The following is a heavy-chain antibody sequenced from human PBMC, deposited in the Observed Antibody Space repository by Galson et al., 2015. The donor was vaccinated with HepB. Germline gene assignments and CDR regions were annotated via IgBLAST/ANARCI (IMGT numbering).Heavy chain of an antibody. Sequence: SLRLSCAASGFTFSGYWMSWVRQAPGKGLEWVANIRQDGGEKYYVDYVKGRFTISRDNAKNSLYMQMNSLRAEDTAVYYCARDEAAAGPYYWYFDLWGRGTLVTVSS. CDR2: IRQDGGEK. V-gene: IGHV3-7*03. CDR1: GFTFSGYW. J-gene: IGHJ2*01. CDR3: ARDEAAAGPYYWYFDL. D-gene: IGHD6-13*01.